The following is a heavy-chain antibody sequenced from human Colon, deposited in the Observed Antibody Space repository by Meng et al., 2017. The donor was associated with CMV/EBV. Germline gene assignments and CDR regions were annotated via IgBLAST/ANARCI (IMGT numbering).Heavy chain of an antibody. J-gene: IGHJ5*02. V-gene: IGHV4-59*01. Sequence: SETLSLTCTVSNGSITKSYCSWIRQAPGKGLEWIGHMYYGGSTKYNPSLESRLSMSVDTSKNQFSLKLSSVTAADTAVYFCARGRNWFNPWGRGMLVTVSS. CDR2: MYYGGST. CDR3: ARGRNWFNP. CDR1: NGSITKSY.